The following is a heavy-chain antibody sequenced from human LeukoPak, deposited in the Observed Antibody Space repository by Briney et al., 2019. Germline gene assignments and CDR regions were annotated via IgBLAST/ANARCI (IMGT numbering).Heavy chain of an antibody. CDR1: GGSFSGYY. V-gene: IGHV4-34*01. D-gene: IGHD1-26*01. CDR3: AVSLVGATPLDY. Sequence: PSETLSLTCAVYGGSFSGYYWSWIRQPPGKGLEWIGEINHSGSTNYNPSLKSRVTISVDTSKNQFSLKLSSVTAADTAVYYCAVSLVGATPLDYWGQGTLVTVSS. CDR2: INHSGST. J-gene: IGHJ4*02.